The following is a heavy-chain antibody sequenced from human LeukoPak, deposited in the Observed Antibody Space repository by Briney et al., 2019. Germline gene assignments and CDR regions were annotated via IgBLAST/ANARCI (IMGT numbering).Heavy chain of an antibody. Sequence: GGSLRLSCAASGFTFSSYSMNWVRQAPGKGLEWVSYISSSSSTIYYADSVKGRFTISRDNAKNSLYLQMNSLRDEDTAVYYCARAPYCSGGSCYHLDYWGQGTLVTVSS. J-gene: IGHJ4*02. D-gene: IGHD2-15*01. CDR2: ISSSSSTI. CDR3: ARAPYCSGGSCYHLDY. CDR1: GFTFSSYS. V-gene: IGHV3-48*02.